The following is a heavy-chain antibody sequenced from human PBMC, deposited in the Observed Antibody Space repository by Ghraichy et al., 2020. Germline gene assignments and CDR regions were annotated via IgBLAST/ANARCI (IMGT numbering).Heavy chain of an antibody. CDR2: IYHSGNT. D-gene: IGHD1-26*01. Sequence: SETLSLTCAVSGGSISSSNWWSWVRQPPGKGLEWIGEIYHSGNTNYNPSLKSRVTISVDKSKNQFSLKLSSVTAADTAVYYCASEASGSYPHIDYRGQGTLVTVSS. J-gene: IGHJ4*02. CDR1: GGSISSSNW. CDR3: ASEASGSYPHIDY. V-gene: IGHV4-4*02.